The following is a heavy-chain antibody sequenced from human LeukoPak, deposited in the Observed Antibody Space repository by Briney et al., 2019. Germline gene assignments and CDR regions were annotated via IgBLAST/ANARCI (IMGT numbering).Heavy chain of an antibody. J-gene: IGHJ4*02. CDR2: IYYSGST. CDR1: GGSISSYY. D-gene: IGHD3-22*01. CDR3: AREARYYDSSGYYYD. Sequence: PSETLSLTCTVSGGSISSYYWSWIRQPPGKGLEWIGYIYYSGSTNYNPSLKNRVTISVDTSKNQFSLKLSSVTAADTAVYYCAREARYYDSSGYYYDWGQGTLVTVSS. V-gene: IGHV4-59*01.